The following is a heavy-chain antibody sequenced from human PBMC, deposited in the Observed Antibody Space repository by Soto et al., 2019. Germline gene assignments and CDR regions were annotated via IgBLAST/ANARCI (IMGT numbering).Heavy chain of an antibody. CDR1: GGSMSSPNW. CDR3: ATGSLYYYGSGGMWDS. CDR2: MHHSGAT. J-gene: IGHJ4*02. D-gene: IGHD3-10*01. V-gene: IGHV4-4*02. Sequence: SETLSLTCLVSGGSMSSPNWWSWVRQAPGKGLEWIAEMHHSGATNYNPSLKSRVIISIDKSKKQFSLNLSSVTAADTAVYYCATGSLYYYGSGGMWDSWGRGALVTVSS.